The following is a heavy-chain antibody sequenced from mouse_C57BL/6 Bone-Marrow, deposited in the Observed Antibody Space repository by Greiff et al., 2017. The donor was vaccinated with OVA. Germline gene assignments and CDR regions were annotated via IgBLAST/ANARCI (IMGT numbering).Heavy chain of an antibody. D-gene: IGHD1-1*01. V-gene: IGHV1-9*01. CDR3: AHYGSSF. CDR2: ILPGSGST. J-gene: IGHJ2*01. Sequence: QVQLQQSGAELMKPGASVKLSCKATGYTFPGYWIEWVKQRPGHGLEWIGEILPGSGSTNYTEKFKGKATFTADTSSNTAYMQLSSLTTEDSAIYYCAHYGSSFWGQGTTLTVSS. CDR1: GYTFPGYW.